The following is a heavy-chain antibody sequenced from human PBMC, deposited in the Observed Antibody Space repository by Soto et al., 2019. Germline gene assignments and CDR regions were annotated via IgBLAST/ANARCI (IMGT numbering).Heavy chain of an antibody. CDR2: IIPIFGTA. D-gene: IGHD1-26*01. J-gene: IGHJ6*02. V-gene: IGHV1-69*13. CDR3: ARGIVGATAYYGMDV. Sequence: ASVKVSCKASGGTFSSYAISWVRQAPGQGLEWMGGIIPIFGTANYAQKFQGRVTITADESTSTAYMELSSLRSEDTAVYYCARGIVGATAYYGMDVWGQGTTVTVSS. CDR1: GGTFSSYA.